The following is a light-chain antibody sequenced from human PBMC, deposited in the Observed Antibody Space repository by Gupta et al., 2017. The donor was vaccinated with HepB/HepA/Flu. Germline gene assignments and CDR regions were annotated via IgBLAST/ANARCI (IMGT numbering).Light chain of an antibody. J-gene: IGLJ3*02. CDR3: AAWDDSLSGPV. Sequence: SVLPHPPSASGTPGHRVTISCSGSSSKMGSNYVYWDQQLPGTAPKHLIYRNNQLPSGVPDRCSGSKSGTAASLAISGLRAEDEADYYCAAWDDSLSGPVFGGGTKLTVL. CDR2: RNN. V-gene: IGLV1-47*01. CDR1: SSKMGSNY.